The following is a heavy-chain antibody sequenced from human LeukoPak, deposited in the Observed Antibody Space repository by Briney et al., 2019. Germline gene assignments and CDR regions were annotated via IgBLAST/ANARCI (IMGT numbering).Heavy chain of an antibody. CDR1: GGSISSSSYY. J-gene: IGHJ3*02. D-gene: IGHD3-10*01. CDR2: IYYSGST. CDR3: ARVPGYYGSGSYRHAFDI. Sequence: SETLSLTCTVSGGSISSSSYYWGWIRQPPGKELEWIGSIYYSGSTCYNPSLKSRVTISVDTSKNQFSLKLSSVTAADTAVYYCARVPGYYGSGSYRHAFDIWGQGTMVTVSS. V-gene: IGHV4-39*07.